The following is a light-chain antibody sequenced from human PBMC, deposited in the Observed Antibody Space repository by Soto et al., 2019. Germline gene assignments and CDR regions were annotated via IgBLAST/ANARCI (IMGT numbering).Light chain of an antibody. CDR1: SSDVGGYNY. V-gene: IGLV2-14*01. CDR2: DVS. Sequence: QSVLTQPASVSGSPGQSITISCTGTSSDVGGYNYVSWCQQHPGKAPKLMIYDVSNRPSGVSNRFSGSKSGNTASLTISGLQAEAEADYYCSSYTSRSTLVVFGTGTKLTVL. J-gene: IGLJ1*01. CDR3: SSYTSRSTLVV.